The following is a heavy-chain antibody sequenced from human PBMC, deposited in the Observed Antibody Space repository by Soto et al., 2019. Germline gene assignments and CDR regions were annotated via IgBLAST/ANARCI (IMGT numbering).Heavy chain of an antibody. V-gene: IGHV5-51*01. CDR3: ARLARSSSSLHAFDI. D-gene: IGHD6-6*01. J-gene: IGHJ3*02. CDR2: IYPGDSDT. CDR1: GCSFTSYW. Sequence: GESLKISCKGSGCSFTSYWFGWVRQMPGKGLEWMGIIYPGDSDTRYSPSFQGQVTISADKSISTAYLQWSSLKASDTAMYYCARLARSSSSLHAFDIWGQGTMVTVSS.